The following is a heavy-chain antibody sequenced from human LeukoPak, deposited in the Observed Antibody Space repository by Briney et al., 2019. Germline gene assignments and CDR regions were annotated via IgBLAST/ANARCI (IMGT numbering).Heavy chain of an antibody. CDR2: IYYSGST. CDR1: GGSISSGGYY. V-gene: IGHV4-31*03. CDR3: ARDLRYYYGSGSYRNWFDP. Sequence: SETLSLTCTVSGGSISSGGYYWSWIRQHPGKGVEWIGYIYYSGSTYYNPSLKSRVTISVDTSKNQFSLKLSSVTAADTAVYYCARDLRYYYGSGSYRNWFDPWGQGTLVTVSS. D-gene: IGHD3-10*01. J-gene: IGHJ5*02.